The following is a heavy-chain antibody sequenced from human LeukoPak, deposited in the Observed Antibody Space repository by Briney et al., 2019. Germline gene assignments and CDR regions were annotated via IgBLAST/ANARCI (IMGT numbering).Heavy chain of an antibody. CDR1: GYTFTGYY. V-gene: IGHV1-2*04. CDR3: ARDREPYYGGNSHYYGMDV. J-gene: IGHJ6*02. Sequence: ASVKVSCKASGYTFTGYYMHWVRQAPGQGLEWMGWINPNSGGTNYAQKFQGWVIMTRDTSISTAYMELSRLRSDDTAVYYCARDREPYYGGNSHYYGMDVWGQGTTVTVSS. D-gene: IGHD4-23*01. CDR2: INPNSGGT.